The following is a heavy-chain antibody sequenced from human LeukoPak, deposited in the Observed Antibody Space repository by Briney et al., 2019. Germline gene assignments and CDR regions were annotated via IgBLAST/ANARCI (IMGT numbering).Heavy chain of an antibody. CDR2: IYYSGST. J-gene: IGHJ3*01. D-gene: IGHD5-12*01. V-gene: IGHV4-59*08. CDR1: GGSISSYY. CDR3: ARQVATKGEWAFDV. Sequence: SETLSLTCTVSGGSISSYYWSWIRQPPGKGLEWIGYIYYSGSTNYNPSLKSRVTISVDTSKNQFSLKLSSLTAADTAAYYCARQVATKGEWAFDVWGQGTMVTVSS.